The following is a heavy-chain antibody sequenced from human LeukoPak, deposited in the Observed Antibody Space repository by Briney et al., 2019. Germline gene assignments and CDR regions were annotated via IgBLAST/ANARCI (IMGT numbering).Heavy chain of an antibody. CDR3: ARIDRAVAGTIDY. CDR2: IYYSGST. V-gene: IGHV4-59*08. J-gene: IGHJ4*02. Sequence: SETLSLTCTVSGGSISSYFWSWIRQPPGKGLEWIGYIYYSGSTNYNPSLKSRVTMSVDTSKNQFSLKLSSVTAADTAVYYCARIDRAVAGTIDYWGQGTLVTVSS. D-gene: IGHD6-19*01. CDR1: GGSISSYF.